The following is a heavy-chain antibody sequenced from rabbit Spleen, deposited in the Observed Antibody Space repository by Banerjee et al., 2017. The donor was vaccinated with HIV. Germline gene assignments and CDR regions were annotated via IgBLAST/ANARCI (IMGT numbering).Heavy chain of an antibody. J-gene: IGHJ3*01. D-gene: IGHD6-1*01. V-gene: IGHV1S40*01. Sequence: QSLEESGGDLVKPGASLTLTCTASGFSFSSSDYMCWVRQAPGKGLEWISCIAGSSGNTYYASWAKGRFTISKTSSTTVTLQLNSLTAADTATYSCARADYGGGGGGSYGYGLWGQGTLVTVS. CDR2: IAGSSGNT. CDR1: GFSFSSSDY. CDR3: ARADYGGGGGGSYGYGL.